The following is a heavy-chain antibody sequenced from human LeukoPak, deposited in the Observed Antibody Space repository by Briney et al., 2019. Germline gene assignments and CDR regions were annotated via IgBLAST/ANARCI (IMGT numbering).Heavy chain of an antibody. Sequence: ASVKVSCKASGYTFTGYYMHWVRQAPGQGLEWMGWINPNSGGTNYAQKFQGRVTMTRDTSISTAYMELSRLRSYDTAVYYCAREYCSSNSCGGGQERWFDPWGQGTLVNVSS. CDR3: AREYCSSNSCGGGQERWFDP. V-gene: IGHV1-2*02. J-gene: IGHJ5*02. CDR2: INPNSGGT. D-gene: IGHD2-2*01. CDR1: GYTFTGYY.